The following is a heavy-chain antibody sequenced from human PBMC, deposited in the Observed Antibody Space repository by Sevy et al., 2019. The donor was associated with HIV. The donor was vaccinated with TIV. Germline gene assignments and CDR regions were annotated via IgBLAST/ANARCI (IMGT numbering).Heavy chain of an antibody. J-gene: IGHJ3*02. D-gene: IGHD2-2*01. CDR2: FNPNSGDT. Sequence: ASVKVSCKASGYTYIDYHLIWVRQAPGQGLEWMGRFNPNSGDTNYAQKFQGRVTMTRDASINSAYMELSRLTSDDTAVYYCAREWGFAMSNAFDIWGQGTMVTVSS. CDR1: GYTYIDYH. V-gene: IGHV1-2*06. CDR3: AREWGFAMSNAFDI.